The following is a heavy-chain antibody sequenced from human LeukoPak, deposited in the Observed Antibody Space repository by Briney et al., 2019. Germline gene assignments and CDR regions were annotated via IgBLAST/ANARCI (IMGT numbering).Heavy chain of an antibody. CDR2: ISYDGSNK. CDR3: AKGLHCRGGSCYSGSPDHGMDV. CDR1: GFTFSNYG. J-gene: IGHJ6*02. Sequence: SLRLSCEASGFTFSNYGMHWVRQAPGKGLEWVAAISYDGSNKYYVDSVKGRITISRDNSKNTLYLQVNSLRAEDTAVYYCAKGLHCRGGSCYSGSPDHGMDVWGQGTAVTVSS. D-gene: IGHD2-15*01. V-gene: IGHV3-30*18.